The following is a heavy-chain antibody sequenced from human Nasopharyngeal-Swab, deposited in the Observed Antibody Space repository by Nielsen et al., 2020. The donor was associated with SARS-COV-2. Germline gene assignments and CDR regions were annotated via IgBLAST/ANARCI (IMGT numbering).Heavy chain of an antibody. CDR1: GGTFSSYA. CDR3: ARWGRTDGGNPRYFDY. CDR2: IIPILGIA. J-gene: IGHJ4*02. V-gene: IGHV1-69*04. D-gene: IGHD4-23*01. Sequence: SVKVSCKASGGTFSSYAISWVRQAPGQGLEWMGRIIPILGIANYAQKFQGRVTITADKSTSTAYMELSSLRSEDTAVYYCARWGRTDGGNPRYFDYWGQGTLATVSS.